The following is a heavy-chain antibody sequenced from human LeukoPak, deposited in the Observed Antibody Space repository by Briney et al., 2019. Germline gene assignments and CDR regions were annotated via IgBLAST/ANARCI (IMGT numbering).Heavy chain of an antibody. CDR2: ISSSSSTT. J-gene: IGHJ4*02. D-gene: IGHD1-7*01. CDR1: GFTFSSYT. Sequence: PGGSLRLSCAASGFTFSSYTMNWVRQAPGRGLEWISYISSSSSTTYYADSVRGRFTISRDNAKNSLYLQMNSLRAEDTAVYYCAGVGGNYPFDYWGQGALVTVSS. V-gene: IGHV3-48*01. CDR3: AGVGGNYPFDY.